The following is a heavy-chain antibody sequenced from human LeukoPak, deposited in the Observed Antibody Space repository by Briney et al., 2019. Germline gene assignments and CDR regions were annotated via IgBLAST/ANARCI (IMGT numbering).Heavy chain of an antibody. Sequence: ASVKVSCKASGYTFTNYYMHWVRQAPGQGLEWMGIINPRGGSTSYAQKFQGRVTMTRDTSTNTVYMDLSSLRSEDTAVYYCARARYYSRSGSPYMDVWGKGTTVTVSS. CDR1: GYTFTNYY. V-gene: IGHV1-46*01. CDR2: INPRGGST. J-gene: IGHJ6*03. CDR3: ARARYYSRSGSPYMDV. D-gene: IGHD3-10*01.